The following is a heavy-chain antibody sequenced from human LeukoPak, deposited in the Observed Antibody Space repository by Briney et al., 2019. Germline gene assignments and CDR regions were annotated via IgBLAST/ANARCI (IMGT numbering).Heavy chain of an antibody. V-gene: IGHV1-2*02. CDR2: INPNSGGT. J-gene: IGHJ4*02. CDR3: ARNGGDYEEGFDY. Sequence: ASVKVSCKASGYILTNYAMNWVRQAPGQGLEWMGWINPNSGGTNYAQKFQGRVTMTRDTSISTAYMELSRLRSDDTAVYYCARNGGDYEEGFDYWGQGTLVTVSS. CDR1: GYILTNYA. D-gene: IGHD2-21*02.